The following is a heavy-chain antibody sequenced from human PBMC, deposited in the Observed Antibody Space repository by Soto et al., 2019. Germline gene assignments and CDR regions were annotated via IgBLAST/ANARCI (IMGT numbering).Heavy chain of an antibody. CDR1: GLTVSSNF. V-gene: IGHV3-66*04. CDR2: IYSGGST. D-gene: IGHD5-18*01. Sequence: GSLRLSCASSGLTVSSNFVSWVRQAPGKGLEWVSVIYSGGSTYYADSVKGRFTISRDNSKNTLYLQMNSLRAEDTAVYYCARHGYNYGGGYFDYWGQGT. J-gene: IGHJ4*02. CDR3: ARHGYNYGGGYFDY.